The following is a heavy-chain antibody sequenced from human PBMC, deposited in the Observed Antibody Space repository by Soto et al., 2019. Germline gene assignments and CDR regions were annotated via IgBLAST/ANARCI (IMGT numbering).Heavy chain of an antibody. Sequence: EVQLVESGGGLVQLGGSRRLSCAASGFTFSSFWMTWVRQAPGKGLEWVANIKHDGSEKYYVESVKGRFTISRDNARNSLFLEMKSLRSEDTAVYCCVRDRSGSYLEGFDYWGQGALGTVSS. CDR3: VRDRSGSYLEGFDY. CDR1: GFTFSSFW. D-gene: IGHD1-26*01. J-gene: IGHJ4*02. V-gene: IGHV3-7*01. CDR2: IKHDGSEK.